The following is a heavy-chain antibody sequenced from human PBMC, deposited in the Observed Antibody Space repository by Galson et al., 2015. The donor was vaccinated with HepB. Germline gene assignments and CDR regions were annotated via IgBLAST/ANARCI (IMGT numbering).Heavy chain of an antibody. CDR3: AKVGSGGYFHYWYFDL. CDR2: FSSSGGST. Sequence: SLRLSCAASGFTFSSYAMSWVRQAPGKGLEWVSAFSSSGGSTYYADSVKGRFTISRDNSKNTLYLQMNSLRAEDTAVYYCAKVGSGGYFHYWYFDLWGRGTLGTVPS. D-gene: IGHD3-10*01. CDR1: GFTFSSYA. J-gene: IGHJ2*01. V-gene: IGHV3-23*01.